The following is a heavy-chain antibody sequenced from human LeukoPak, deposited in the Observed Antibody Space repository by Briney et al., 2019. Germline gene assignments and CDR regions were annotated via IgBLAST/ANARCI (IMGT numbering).Heavy chain of an antibody. D-gene: IGHD3-22*01. CDR1: GYTFTSYA. CDR2: INAGNGNT. V-gene: IGHV1-3*01. CDR3: ATGSSSGYYLDAFDI. Sequence: ASVKVSCKASGYTFTSYAMHWVRQAPGQRLEWMGWINAGNGNTKYSQKFQGRVTITRDTSASTAYMELSSLRSEDTAVYYCATGSSSGYYLDAFDIWGQGTMVTVSS. J-gene: IGHJ3*02.